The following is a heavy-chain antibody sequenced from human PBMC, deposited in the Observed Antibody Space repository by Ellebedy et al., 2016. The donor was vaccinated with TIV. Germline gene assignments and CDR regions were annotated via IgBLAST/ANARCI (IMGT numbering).Heavy chain of an antibody. D-gene: IGHD3-16*01. J-gene: IGHJ4*02. CDR3: ASDGLGIQFDS. Sequence: SETLSLTCTVSGDAINNYYWSWVRQPPGKGLEWIGYIYYTGSTNYNPSLKGRVTISVDTSKNQFYLNMNSATAADTAVYYCASDGLGIQFDSWGQGTLVTVS. CDR2: IYYTGST. V-gene: IGHV4-59*01. CDR1: GDAINNYY.